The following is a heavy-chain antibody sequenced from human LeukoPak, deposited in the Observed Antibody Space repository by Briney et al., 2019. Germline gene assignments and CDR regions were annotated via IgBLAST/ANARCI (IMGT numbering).Heavy chain of an antibody. D-gene: IGHD3-3*01. CDR3: AKDLLWSPYYFDY. CDR2: ISYDGSNK. V-gene: IGHV3-30*18. J-gene: IGHJ4*02. CDR1: GFTFSNFG. Sequence: GGSLRLSCAASGFTFSNFGMHWVRQAPGKGLEWVAVISYDGSNKYYADSVKGRFTISRDNSKNTLYLQMNSLRAEDTAVYYCAKDLLWSPYYFDYWGQGTLVTVSS.